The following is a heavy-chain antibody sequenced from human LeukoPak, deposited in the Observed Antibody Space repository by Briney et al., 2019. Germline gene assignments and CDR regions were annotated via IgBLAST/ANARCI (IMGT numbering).Heavy chain of an antibody. CDR1: GFTFSSSW. J-gene: IGHJ4*02. CDR3: ATEHWGLNS. D-gene: IGHD3-16*01. Sequence: GGSLTLSCAVSGFTFSSSWMTWVRQAPGKGLEWLANIKGDGSDKNYVDSVKGRFTISRDNDKNSLFLQMSSLRGEDTALYYCATEHWGLNSWGQGTLVTVSS. V-gene: IGHV3-7*01. CDR2: IKGDGSDK.